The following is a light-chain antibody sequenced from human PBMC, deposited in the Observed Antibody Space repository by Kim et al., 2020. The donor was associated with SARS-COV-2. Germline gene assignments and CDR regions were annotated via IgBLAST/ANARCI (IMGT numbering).Light chain of an antibody. CDR1: GSNVGSDYV. CDR2: SND. Sequence: RVTISCDGTGSNVGSDYVVHWYHQLPGAAPKVVIYSNDKRPSGVPDRFSGSQSGPSASLAITGLQPDDEGYYYCQSYDSNLRGAVFGGGTRLTVL. V-gene: IGLV1-40*01. J-gene: IGLJ3*02. CDR3: QSYDSNLRGAV.